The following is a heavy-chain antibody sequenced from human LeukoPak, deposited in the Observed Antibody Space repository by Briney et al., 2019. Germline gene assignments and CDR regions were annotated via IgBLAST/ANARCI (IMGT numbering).Heavy chain of an antibody. J-gene: IGHJ4*02. V-gene: IGHV4-30-4*08. D-gene: IGHD3-22*01. CDR2: IYYSGST. CDR3: ARACYDSSGYYFYFDY. CDR1: GGSITSYY. Sequence: SETLSLTCTVSGGSITSYYWSWIRQPPGKGLEWIGYIYYSGSTYYNPSLKSRVTISVDTSKNQFSLKLSSVTAADTAVYYCARACYDSSGYYFYFDYWGQGTLVTVSS.